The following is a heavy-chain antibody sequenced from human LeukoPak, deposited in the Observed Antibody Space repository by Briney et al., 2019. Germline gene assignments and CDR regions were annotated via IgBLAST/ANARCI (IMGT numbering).Heavy chain of an antibody. Sequence: ASVKVSCKASGYTFTSYDINWVRQATGQGLEWMGWMNPNSGNTGYAQKFQGRVTMTRNTSISTTYMELSSLRSEDTAVYYCARGWRQWGLAWGFDIWGQGTMVTVSS. CDR1: GYTFTSYD. V-gene: IGHV1-8*01. CDR3: ARGWRQWGLAWGFDI. D-gene: IGHD1-26*01. CDR2: MNPNSGNT. J-gene: IGHJ3*02.